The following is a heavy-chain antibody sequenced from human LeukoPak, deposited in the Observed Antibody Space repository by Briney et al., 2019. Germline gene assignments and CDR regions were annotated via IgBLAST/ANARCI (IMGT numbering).Heavy chain of an antibody. CDR2: IYSGGST. V-gene: IGHV3-53*01. J-gene: IGHJ5*02. CDR1: GFTVSTNY. D-gene: IGHD5-18*01. CDR3: ARGYSYVGFDP. Sequence: PGGSLRLSCAASGFTVSTNYMSWVRQAPGKGLEWVSVIYSGGSTYYAASVKGRFTISRDNSKNTLYLQMNSLRAEDTAVYYCARGYSYVGFDPWGQGTLVTVSS.